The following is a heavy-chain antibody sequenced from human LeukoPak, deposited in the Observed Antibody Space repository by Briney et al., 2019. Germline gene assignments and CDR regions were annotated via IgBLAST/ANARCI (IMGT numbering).Heavy chain of an antibody. CDR3: ARTQFGELLSWFDP. CDR1: GYTFTSYY. D-gene: IGHD3-10*01. CDR2: ISAYNGNT. Sequence: GASVKVSCKASGYTFTSYYVHWVRQAPGQGLEWMGWISAYNGNTNYAQKLQGRVTMTTDTSTSTAYMELRSLRSDDTAVYYCARTQFGELLSWFDPWGQGTLVTVSS. V-gene: IGHV1-18*04. J-gene: IGHJ5*02.